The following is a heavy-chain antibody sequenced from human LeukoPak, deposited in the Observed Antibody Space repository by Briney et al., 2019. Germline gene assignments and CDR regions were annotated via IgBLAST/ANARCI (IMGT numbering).Heavy chain of an antibody. CDR2: IIPIFGTA. CDR3: ARVASTDLYSYGSPIY. CDR1: GGTFSSYA. D-gene: IGHD5-18*01. Sequence: SVKVSCKASGGTFSSYAISWVRQAPGQGLEWMGGIIPIFGTANYEQKFLGRVTITADESTSTAYMELSSLRSEDTAVYYCARVASTDLYSYGSPIYWGQGTLVAVSS. J-gene: IGHJ4*02. V-gene: IGHV1-69*13.